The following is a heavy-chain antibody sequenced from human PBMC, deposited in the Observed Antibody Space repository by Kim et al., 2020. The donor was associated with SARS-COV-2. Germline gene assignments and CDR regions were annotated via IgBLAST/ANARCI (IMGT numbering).Heavy chain of an antibody. J-gene: IGHJ5*02. CDR1: GYTFTSYG. CDR3: ARGNRRLQYYYDSSGYDDPPENWFDP. Sequence: ASVKVSCKASGYTFTSYGISWVRQAPGQGLEWMGWISAYNGNTNYAQKLQGRVTMTTDTSTSTAYMELRSLRSDDTAVYYCARGNRRLQYYYDSSGYDDPPENWFDPLGQGTLVTVSS. D-gene: IGHD3-22*01. V-gene: IGHV1-18*01. CDR2: ISAYNGNT.